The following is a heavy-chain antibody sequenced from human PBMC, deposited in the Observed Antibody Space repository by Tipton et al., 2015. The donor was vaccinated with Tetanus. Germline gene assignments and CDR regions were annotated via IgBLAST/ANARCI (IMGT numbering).Heavy chain of an antibody. D-gene: IGHD3-10*01. Sequence: SLRLSCAASGFTFSSYWMHWVRQAPGKGLVWVSRINSDGSSTSYTDSVKGRFTISRDNAKNTLYLQMNSLRAEDTAVYYCARDNGPMARGVYGMDVWGQGTTVTVSS. CDR1: GFTFSSYW. V-gene: IGHV3-74*01. CDR2: INSDGSST. J-gene: IGHJ6*02. CDR3: ARDNGPMARGVYGMDV.